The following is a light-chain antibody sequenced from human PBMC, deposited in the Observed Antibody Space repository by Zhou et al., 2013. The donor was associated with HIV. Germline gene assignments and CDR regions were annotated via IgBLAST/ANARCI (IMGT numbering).Light chain of an antibody. J-gene: IGKJ4*01. Sequence: DIQMTQSPSSLSASVGDRVTITCRASQSISKHLNWYEQKPGKAPKLLIYAASSLQSGVPSRFSGSGSGTDFTLTISSLQPEDFATYYCQQFNSYPFTFGGGTKVEIK. V-gene: IGKV1-39*01. CDR2: AAS. CDR1: QSISKH. CDR3: QQFNSYPFT.